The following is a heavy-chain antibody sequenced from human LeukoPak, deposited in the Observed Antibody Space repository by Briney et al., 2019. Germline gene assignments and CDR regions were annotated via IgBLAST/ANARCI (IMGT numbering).Heavy chain of an antibody. CDR1: GFSNADYG. Sequence: GGSLRLSCVVAGFSNADYGMSWVRQGPGKGLEWVAGIDWNGDALQYADSVKGRFTISRDNAKNSLYLQMNTLRPEDTAVYYCARDLSATWYSLAYWGQGTLVTVSS. CDR3: ARDLSATWYSLAY. J-gene: IGHJ4*02. D-gene: IGHD2-15*01. V-gene: IGHV3-20*04. CDR2: IDWNGDAL.